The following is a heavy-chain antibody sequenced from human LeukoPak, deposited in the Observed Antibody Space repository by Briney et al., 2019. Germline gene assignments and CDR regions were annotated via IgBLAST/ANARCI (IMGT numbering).Heavy chain of an antibody. V-gene: IGHV4-59*01. Sequence: SETLSLTXTVSGGSTSSYYWTWIRQPPGKGLEWIGYVSYSGNTNYNPSLKSRVTISVDTSKNQFSLNLSSVTAADTAVYYCARVGSGHFDFWGQGTLVTVSS. J-gene: IGHJ4*02. CDR2: VSYSGNT. CDR3: ARVGSGHFDF. CDR1: GGSTSSYY. D-gene: IGHD2-15*01.